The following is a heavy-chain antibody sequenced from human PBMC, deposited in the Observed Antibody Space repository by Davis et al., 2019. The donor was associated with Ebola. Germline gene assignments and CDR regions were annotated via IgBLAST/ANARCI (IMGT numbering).Heavy chain of an antibody. J-gene: IGHJ4*02. CDR2: ISYDGSNK. CDR3: AMIRAGY. D-gene: IGHD3-22*01. CDR1: GFTFSSYG. V-gene: IGHV3-30*03. Sequence: GESLKISCAASGFTFSSYGMHWVRQAPGKGLEWVAVISYDGSNKYYADSVKGRFTISRDNSKNTLYLQMNSLRAEDTAVYYCAMIRAGYWGQGTLVTVSS.